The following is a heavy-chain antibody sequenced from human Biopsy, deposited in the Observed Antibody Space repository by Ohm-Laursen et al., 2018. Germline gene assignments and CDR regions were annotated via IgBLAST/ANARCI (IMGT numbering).Heavy chain of an antibody. V-gene: IGHV4-4*07. CDR1: GASISSYY. D-gene: IGHD5-12*01. CDR2: IYTSGST. Sequence: TLSLTCTVSGASISSYYWTWIRQPAAKGLEWMGRIYTSGSTNYNPSLKSRVTMSVDTSKNQFPLKLTSLTVADTAVYFCAAVDYSAYTTVDHWGQGTLITVSS. J-gene: IGHJ4*02. CDR3: AAVDYSAYTTVDH.